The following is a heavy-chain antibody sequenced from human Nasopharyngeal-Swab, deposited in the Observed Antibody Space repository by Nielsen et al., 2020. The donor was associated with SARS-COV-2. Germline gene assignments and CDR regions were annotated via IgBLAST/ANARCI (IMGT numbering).Heavy chain of an antibody. CDR1: GFTFSSYG. CDR3: AKVAGAYCSGGSCSTGYFDY. CDR2: ISYDGSNK. D-gene: IGHD2-15*01. V-gene: IGHV3-30*18. J-gene: IGHJ4*02. Sequence: GESLKISCAASGFTFSSYGMHWVRQAPGKGPEWVAVISYDGSNKYYADSVKGRFTISRDNSKNTLYLQMNSLRAEDTAVYYCAKVAGAYCSGGSCSTGYFDYWGQGTLVTVSS.